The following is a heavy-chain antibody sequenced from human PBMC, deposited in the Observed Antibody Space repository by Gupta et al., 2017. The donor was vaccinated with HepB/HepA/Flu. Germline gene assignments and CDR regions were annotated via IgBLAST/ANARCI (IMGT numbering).Heavy chain of an antibody. J-gene: IGHJ6*03. CDR1: GFTFGCNA. V-gene: IGHV3-23*01. CDR3: AKDLHFWSAMDV. CDR2: MGSDLRT. Sequence: EVQLLASGGGLAQPGGSLRLYCAVSGFTFGCNAVAWVRQAPGKGPEWVAGMGSDLRTHYGYSVRGRFTVSRDIATNTVYLQMHSLRPEDTAIYYCAKDLHFWSAMDVWGKGTTVIVSS. D-gene: IGHD3-3*02.